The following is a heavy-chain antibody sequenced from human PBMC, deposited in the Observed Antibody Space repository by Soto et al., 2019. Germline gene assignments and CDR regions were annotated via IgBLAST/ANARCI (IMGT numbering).Heavy chain of an antibody. CDR1: GFTFSSYA. V-gene: IGHV3-30-3*01. J-gene: IGHJ4*02. CDR2: ISYDGSNK. D-gene: IGHD3-10*01. CDR3: ARGMVRGVIPDY. Sequence: QVQLVESGGGVVQPGRSLRLSCAASGFTFSSYAMHWVRQAPGKGLEWVAVISYDGSNKYYADSVKCRFTISRDNSKNTLYLQMNSLRAEDTAVYYCARGMVRGVIPDYWGQGTLVTVSS.